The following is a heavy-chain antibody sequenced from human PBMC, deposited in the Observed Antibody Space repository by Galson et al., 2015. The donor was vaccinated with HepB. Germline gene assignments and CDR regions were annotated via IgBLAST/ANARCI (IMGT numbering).Heavy chain of an antibody. Sequence: SLRLSCAASGFTFSSYGMHWVRQAPGKGLEWVAVIWYDGSNKYYADSVKGRFTISRDNSKNTLYLQMNSLRAEDTAVYYCARDIREQQPSGWFDPWGQGTLVTVSS. CDR2: IWYDGSNK. J-gene: IGHJ5*02. D-gene: IGHD6-13*01. CDR1: GFTFSSYG. V-gene: IGHV3-33*01. CDR3: ARDIREQQPSGWFDP.